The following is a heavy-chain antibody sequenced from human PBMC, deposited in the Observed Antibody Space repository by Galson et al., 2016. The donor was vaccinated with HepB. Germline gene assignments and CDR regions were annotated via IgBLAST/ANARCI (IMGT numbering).Heavy chain of an antibody. CDR1: GYTFTGHY. Sequence: SGYTFTGHYMHWVRQAPGQGLEWMGWINPNSGGTNYAQKFQGWVTMTRDTSISTAYMELSRLRSDDTAVYYCARAGGYSSSSGYFYYGMDVWGQGTTVTVAS. D-gene: IGHD6-6*01. CDR3: ARAGGYSSSSGYFYYGMDV. J-gene: IGHJ6*02. V-gene: IGHV1-2*04. CDR2: INPNSGGT.